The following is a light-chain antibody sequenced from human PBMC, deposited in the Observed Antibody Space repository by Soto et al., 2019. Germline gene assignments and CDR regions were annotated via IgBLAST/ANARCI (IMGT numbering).Light chain of an antibody. V-gene: IGLV2-8*01. CDR2: EVN. J-gene: IGLJ1*01. CDR1: SSDVGGYNY. Sequence: QSALTQPASVSGSPGQSITISCTGTSSDVGGYNYVSWYQRHPAKAPKLMIYEVNKRPSGVPDRFSGSKSGNTASLTVSGLQAEDEADYYCSSYAGSSNVFGTGTKLTVL. CDR3: SSYAGSSNV.